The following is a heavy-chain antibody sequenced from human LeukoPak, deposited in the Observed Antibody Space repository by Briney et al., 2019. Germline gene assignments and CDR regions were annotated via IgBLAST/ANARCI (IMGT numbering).Heavy chain of an antibody. V-gene: IGHV1-18*01. CDR2: ISAYNGNT. CDR1: GYTFTSYG. D-gene: IGHD6-19*01. Sequence: ASVKVSCKASGYTFTSYGISWVRQAPGQGLEWMGWISAYNGNTNYAQKLQGRVTMTTDTSTSTAYMELRSLRSDDTAVYHCARMGIAVAGTKTYYFDYWGQGTLVSVSS. J-gene: IGHJ4*02. CDR3: ARMGIAVAGTKTYYFDY.